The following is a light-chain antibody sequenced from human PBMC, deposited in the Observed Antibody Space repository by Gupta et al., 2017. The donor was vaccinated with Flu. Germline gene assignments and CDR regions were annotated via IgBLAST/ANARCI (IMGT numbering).Light chain of an antibody. CDR1: QGARSY. CDR3: QHYYSYPFT. Sequence: AIRMTQSPSSLSASTGDRVTTTCRASQGARSYLAWYQQKPGEAPKLLLYAASTLQSGAPSRFSGSGSGTDFTLTIGCLQSEDFATYYCQHYYSYPFTFGGGTKVEIK. V-gene: IGKV1-8*01. CDR2: AAS. J-gene: IGKJ4*01.